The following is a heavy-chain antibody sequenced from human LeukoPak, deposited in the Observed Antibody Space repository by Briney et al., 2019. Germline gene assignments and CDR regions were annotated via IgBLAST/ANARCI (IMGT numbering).Heavy chain of an antibody. D-gene: IGHD6-13*01. V-gene: IGHV3-21*04. J-gene: IGHJ4*02. CDR3: AKSRQQGFGLDY. CDR2: ISSSSSYT. Sequence: PGGSLRPSCAASGFTFSSYSMNWVRQAPGKGLEWVSSISSSSSYTYYADSVKGRFTISRDNAKNSLYLQMNSLRTEDTALYYCAKSRQQGFGLDYWGQGTLVTVSS. CDR1: GFTFSSYS.